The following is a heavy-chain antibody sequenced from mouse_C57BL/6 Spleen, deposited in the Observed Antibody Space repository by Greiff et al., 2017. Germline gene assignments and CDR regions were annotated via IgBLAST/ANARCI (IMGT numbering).Heavy chain of an antibody. D-gene: IGHD2-2*01. CDR2: INYDGSST. CDR3: ARGGGRGLRVDYFDY. Sequence: EVKLVESEGGLVQPGSSMKLSCTASGFTFSDYYMAWVRQVPEKGLEWVANINYDGSSTYYLDSLKSRFIISRDNAKNILYLQMSSLKSEDTATYYCARGGGRGLRVDYFDYWGQGTTLTVSS. J-gene: IGHJ2*01. V-gene: IGHV5-16*01. CDR1: GFTFSDYY.